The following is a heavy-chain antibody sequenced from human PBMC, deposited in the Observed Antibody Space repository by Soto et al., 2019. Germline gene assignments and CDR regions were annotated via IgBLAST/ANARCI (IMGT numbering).Heavy chain of an antibody. CDR1: GYTFTNYA. J-gene: IGHJ4*02. Sequence: QVQLVQSGAEVKKPGASVKVACKASGYTFTNYAMHWVRQAPGQRLEWMGWINGGNGNTKYSQRFQDRVTITRDTSASTASMELSSLRSEDTAVDYCAREPTMVPGDYWGQRTLVTVSS. D-gene: IGHD3-10*01. CDR2: INGGNGNT. CDR3: AREPTMVPGDY. V-gene: IGHV1-3*01.